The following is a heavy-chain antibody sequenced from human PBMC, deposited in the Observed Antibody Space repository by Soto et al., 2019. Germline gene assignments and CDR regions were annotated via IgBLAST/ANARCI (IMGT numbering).Heavy chain of an antibody. D-gene: IGHD3-9*01. CDR3: PIHGLKYYDISNWFHH. J-gene: IGHJ5*02. Sequence: EALKISWKRSGYSFTSYWIGWVRQMPGKRLEWMGISYPGDSDTRYSPSFQAQVTISAPRSISTAYPQCSSLKAWYTATYYCPIHGLKYYDISNWFHHWGPGTLVTVSS. V-gene: IGHV5-51*01. CDR2: SYPGDSDT. CDR1: GYSFTSYW.